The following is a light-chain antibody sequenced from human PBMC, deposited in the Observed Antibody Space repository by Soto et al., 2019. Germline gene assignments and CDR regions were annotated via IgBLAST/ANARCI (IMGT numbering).Light chain of an antibody. Sequence: EIVLTQSPATLSLSPGERATLSCRASQSVSTHFAWYQQKPGQAPRLLIFDAYNRATGVPARFSGSGSGTDFTLTISSLEPEDFAVYYCQQRGYWPQTFGQGTKLEIK. CDR1: QSVSTH. CDR3: QQRGYWPQT. J-gene: IGKJ2*01. CDR2: DAY. V-gene: IGKV3-11*01.